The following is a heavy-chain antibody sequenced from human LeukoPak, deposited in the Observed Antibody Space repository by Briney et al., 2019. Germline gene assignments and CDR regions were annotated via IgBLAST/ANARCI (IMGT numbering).Heavy chain of an antibody. Sequence: GSLRLSCAASGFTFSRYWMSWVRQPPGKGLEWIGEIYHSGSTNYNPSLKSRVTISVDKSKNQFSLKLSSVTAADTAVYYCARGSYSSSWYAFPHFDYWGQGTLVTVSS. J-gene: IGHJ4*02. CDR1: GFTFSRYW. CDR3: ARGSYSSSWYAFPHFDY. D-gene: IGHD6-13*01. V-gene: IGHV4-4*02. CDR2: IYHSGST.